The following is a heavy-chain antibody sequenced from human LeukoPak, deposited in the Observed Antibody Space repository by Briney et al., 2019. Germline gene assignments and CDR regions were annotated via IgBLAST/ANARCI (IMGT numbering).Heavy chain of an antibody. V-gene: IGHV3-21*01. CDR2: IRSDSNYI. J-gene: IGHJ4*02. CDR1: GFAFNTYT. CDR3: ARDLQDFDY. Sequence: PGGSLRLSCVASGFAFNTYTMNWVRQAPGKGLQWDSSIRSDSNYISYADSLKGRFTISRDNAKNSLYLQMHSLRAEDTAVYYCARDLQDFDYWGQGTLVIVSS.